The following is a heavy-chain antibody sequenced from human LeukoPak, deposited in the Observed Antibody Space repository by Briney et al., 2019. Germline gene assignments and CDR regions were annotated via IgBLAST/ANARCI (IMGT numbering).Heavy chain of an antibody. J-gene: IGHJ4*02. V-gene: IGHV3-53*01. CDR2: IYSGGST. CDR3: ARMSIAARHGDY. D-gene: IGHD6-6*01. CDR1: GFTFSSNY. Sequence: GGSLRLSCAASGFTFSSNYMSWVRQAPGKGLEWVSVIYSGGSTYYADSVKGRFTISRDNSKNTLYLQMNSLRAEDTAVYYCARMSIAARHGDYWGQGTLVTVSS.